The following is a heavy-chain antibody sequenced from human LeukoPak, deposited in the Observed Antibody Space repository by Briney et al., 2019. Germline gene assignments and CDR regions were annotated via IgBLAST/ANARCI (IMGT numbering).Heavy chain of an antibody. CDR2: INHSGST. V-gene: IGHV4-34*01. Sequence: SETLSLTCAVYGGSFSGYYWSWIRQPPGKGLEWIGEINHSGSTNYNPSLKSRVTISVDTSKNQFSLKLSSVTAADTAVYYCASGRPLGYRGQGTLVTVSS. D-gene: IGHD3-16*01. CDR3: ASGRPLGY. CDR1: GGSFSGYY. J-gene: IGHJ4*02.